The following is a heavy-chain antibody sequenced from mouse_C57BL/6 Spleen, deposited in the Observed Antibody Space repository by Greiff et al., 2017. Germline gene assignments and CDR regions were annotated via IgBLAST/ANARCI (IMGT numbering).Heavy chain of an antibody. V-gene: IGHV5-9-1*02. Sequence: DVMLVESGEGLVKPGGSLKLSCAASGFTFSSYAMSWVRQTPEKRLEWVAYISSGGDYIYYADTVKGRFTISRDNARNTLYLQMSSLKSEDTAMYYCTRDDDYDIAYWGQGTLVTVSA. CDR1: GFTFSSYA. J-gene: IGHJ3*01. D-gene: IGHD2-4*01. CDR2: ISSGGDYI. CDR3: TRDDDYDIAY.